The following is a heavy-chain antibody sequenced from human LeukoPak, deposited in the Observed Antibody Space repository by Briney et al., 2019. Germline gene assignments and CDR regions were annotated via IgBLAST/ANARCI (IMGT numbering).Heavy chain of an antibody. CDR2: INQDGSAK. Sequence: GGSLRLSCAASGFTFSNYWMSWVRQAPGKGLEWVANINQDGSAKYYVDSVKGRFTISRDNAKSSLYLQMNSLRAEDTAVYYCARVGYYSSGPFSYFDYWGQGTLVTVSS. J-gene: IGHJ4*02. CDR3: ARVGYYSSGPFSYFDY. CDR1: GFTFSNYW. V-gene: IGHV3-7*02. D-gene: IGHD3-10*01.